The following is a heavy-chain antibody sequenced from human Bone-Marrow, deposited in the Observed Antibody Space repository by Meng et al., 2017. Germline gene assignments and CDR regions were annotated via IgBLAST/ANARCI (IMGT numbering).Heavy chain of an antibody. CDR1: GFTFSSYW. CDR2: ISWNSGSI. V-gene: IGHV3-9*01. D-gene: IGHD6-13*01. Sequence: SLKISCAASGFTFSSYWMSWVRQAPGKGLEWVSGISWNSGSIGYADSVKGRFTISRDNAKNSLYLQMNSLRAEDTALYYCAKGNSSSWYDYCGEGTL. CDR3: AKGNSSSWYDY. J-gene: IGHJ4*02.